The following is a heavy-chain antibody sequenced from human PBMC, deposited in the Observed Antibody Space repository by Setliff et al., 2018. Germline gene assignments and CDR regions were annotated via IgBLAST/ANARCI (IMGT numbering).Heavy chain of an antibody. J-gene: IGHJ4*02. CDR2: INIGGGSA. CDR1: GYTFTSYY. D-gene: IGHD6-19*01. CDR3: VRVTSGRLDFDY. V-gene: IGHV1-46*01. Sequence: GASVKVSCKASGYTFTSYYMYWLRQAPGQGPEWMGIINIGGGSASYAQKFQGRVTITCVTSISTAYMELSSLRSEDTAVYYCVRVTSGRLDFDYWGQGTPVTVSS.